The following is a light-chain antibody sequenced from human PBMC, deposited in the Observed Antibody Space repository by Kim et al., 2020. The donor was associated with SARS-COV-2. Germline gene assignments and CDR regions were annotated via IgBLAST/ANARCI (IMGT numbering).Light chain of an antibody. CDR1: SSNIGNNY. V-gene: IGLV1-51*01. J-gene: IGLJ2*01. CDR2: GNN. Sequence: QSVLTQPPSVSAAPGQKVTISCSGSSSNIGNNYVSWYQQLPGTAPKLLVYGNNKRPSGIPDRFSGSKSGTSATLGITGLQTGDEADYYCGTWDSSLSVVVFGGGTPADRP. CDR3: GTWDSSLSVVV.